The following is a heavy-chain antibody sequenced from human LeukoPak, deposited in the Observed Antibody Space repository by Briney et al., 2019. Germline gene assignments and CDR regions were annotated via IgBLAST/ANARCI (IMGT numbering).Heavy chain of an antibody. V-gene: IGHV1-8*01. J-gene: IGHJ5*02. CDR2: MNPNSGNT. CDR3: AIHNDILTDNTHGFDP. CDR1: GYTFTSYD. Sequence: ASVKVSCKASGYTFTSYDINWVRQATGQGLEWMGWMNPNSGNTGYAQKFQGRVTMNRNTSISTAYMELSSLRSEDTAVYYCAIHNDILTDNTHGFDPWGQGTLVTVSS. D-gene: IGHD3-9*01.